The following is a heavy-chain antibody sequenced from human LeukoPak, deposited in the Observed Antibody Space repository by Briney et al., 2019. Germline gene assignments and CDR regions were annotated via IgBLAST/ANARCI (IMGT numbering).Heavy chain of an antibody. J-gene: IGHJ4*02. Sequence: PSETLSLTCTVSDDSISGYYWGWIRQPPGKGLEWIGHIYSIGGPTCSPSLQSRVSISVDTSKNQFSLQLSSVTAADTAVYYCASIPLAVAGNNFDYWGQGTLVTVSS. D-gene: IGHD6-19*01. CDR1: DDSISGYY. V-gene: IGHV4-4*09. CDR2: IYSIGGP. CDR3: ASIPLAVAGNNFDY.